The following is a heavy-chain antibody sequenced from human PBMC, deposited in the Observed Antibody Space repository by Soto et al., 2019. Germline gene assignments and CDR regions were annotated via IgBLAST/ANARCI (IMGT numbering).Heavy chain of an antibody. J-gene: IGHJ6*02. CDR3: ARGLGGRMDD. V-gene: IGHV1-69*08. D-gene: IGHD3-16*01. CDR1: GTIFSSYT. CDR2: IIPILGET. Sequence: QVQLVQSGAEVKKPGSSVRVSCKASGTIFSSYTISWVRQAPGQGLEWMGRIIPILGETNSAQKFQGRVTLXXDKSTNTGDMQLNSLRLEDTAVYYCARGLGGRMDDWGQGTTVTVSS.